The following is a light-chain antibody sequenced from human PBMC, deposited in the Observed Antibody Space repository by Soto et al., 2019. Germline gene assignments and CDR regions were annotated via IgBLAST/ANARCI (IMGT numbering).Light chain of an antibody. CDR2: DAC. V-gene: IGKV3-11*01. CDR3: QYRGIWPPGAT. CDR1: QSINNY. Sequence: EIVLTQSPVTLSLSPGERATLSCRASQSINNYLAWYQQKPGQPPRLLIYDACNRATAIPVRFSGSGSGTDFTLTISSLEPEDSAVYYCQYRGIWPPGATFGGGTKVEIK. J-gene: IGKJ4*01.